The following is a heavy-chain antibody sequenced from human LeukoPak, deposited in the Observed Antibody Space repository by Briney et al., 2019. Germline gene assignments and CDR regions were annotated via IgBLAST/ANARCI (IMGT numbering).Heavy chain of an antibody. J-gene: IGHJ4*02. CDR3: AKDKSPHTAMVTLHDY. V-gene: IGHV3-30*18. D-gene: IGHD5-18*01. CDR1: GFIFSGFG. Sequence: PGGSLRLSCAASGFIFSGFGIYWVRQAPGKGLEWVAVISYDGSNKYYADSVKGRFTISRDNSENTLYLQMNSLRAEDTAVYYCAKDKSPHTAMVTLHDYWGQGTLVTVSS. CDR2: ISYDGSNK.